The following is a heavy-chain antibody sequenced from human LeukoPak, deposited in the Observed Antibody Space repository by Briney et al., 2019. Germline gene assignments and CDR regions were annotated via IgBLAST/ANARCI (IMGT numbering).Heavy chain of an antibody. Sequence: GGSLRLSCAASGFTFSSYAMNWVRQAPGKGLEWVSAISGSGGSTYYADSVKGRFTISRDNSKSTLYLQMNSLRAEDAAVYYCAKGGPYSSSWYEYYYYGMDVWGQGTTVTVSS. CDR1: GFTFSSYA. J-gene: IGHJ6*02. D-gene: IGHD6-13*01. CDR2: ISGSGGST. CDR3: AKGGPYSSSWYEYYYYGMDV. V-gene: IGHV3-23*01.